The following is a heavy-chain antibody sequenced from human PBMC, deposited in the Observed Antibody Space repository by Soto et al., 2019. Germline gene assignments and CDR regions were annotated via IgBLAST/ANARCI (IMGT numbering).Heavy chain of an antibody. V-gene: IGHV1-8*01. CDR2: MNPNSGNT. Sequence: ASVKVSCKASGYTFTSYDINWVRQATGQGLEWMGWMNPNSGNTGYAQKFQGRVTMTRNTSISKAYMELSSLRSEDTAVYYCARSIGLGQYYEIPTRVDVWGKGTTVTVSS. D-gene: IGHD3-3*01. CDR1: GYTFTSYD. J-gene: IGHJ6*04. CDR3: ARSIGLGQYYEIPTRVDV.